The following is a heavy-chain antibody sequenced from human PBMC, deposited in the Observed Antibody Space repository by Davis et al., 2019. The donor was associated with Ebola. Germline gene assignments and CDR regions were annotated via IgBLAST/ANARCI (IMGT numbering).Heavy chain of an antibody. D-gene: IGHD1-26*01. V-gene: IGHV4-39*01. J-gene: IGHJ4*02. CDR3: ASDETGATTGSFDY. CDR2: IYHSGSI. CDR1: GGSLSSGTYY. Sequence: MPSETLSLTCTVSGGSLSSGTYYWGWIRQAPGKGLEWIGSIYHSGSIYSNPSLYSRVTISVDTSKNQFSLKLYSVTAADTAAYYCASDETGATTGSFDYWGRGTLVTVSS.